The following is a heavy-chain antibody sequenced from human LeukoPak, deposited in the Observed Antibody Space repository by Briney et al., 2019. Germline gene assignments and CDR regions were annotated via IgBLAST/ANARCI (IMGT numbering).Heavy chain of an antibody. CDR2: INPNSGGT. CDR3: ARDLGSGSYNPFDY. CDR1: GYTLTGYY. V-gene: IGHV1-2*02. D-gene: IGHD3-10*01. J-gene: IGHJ4*02. Sequence: ASVRVSRKAPGYTLTGYYMHWVRQAPGQGLEWMGWINPNSGGTNYAQKFQGRVTMTRDTSISTAYMELSRLTSDDTAVYYCARDLGSGSYNPFDYWGQGTLVTVSS.